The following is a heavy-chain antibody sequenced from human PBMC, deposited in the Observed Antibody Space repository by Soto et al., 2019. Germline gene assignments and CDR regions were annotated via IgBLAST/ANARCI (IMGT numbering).Heavy chain of an antibody. D-gene: IGHD4-17*01. CDR1: GGSLSSGYYY. Sequence: SETLSLTCPVSGGSLSSGYYYWSWLRKPPGKGLEWIGYIYYSGSTYYNPSLKSRVTISVDTSKNQFSLKLSSVTAADTAVYYCARDYGDYVEGGYYFDYWGQGTLVTV. V-gene: IGHV4-30-4*01. J-gene: IGHJ4*02. CDR2: IYYSGST. CDR3: ARDYGDYVEGGYYFDY.